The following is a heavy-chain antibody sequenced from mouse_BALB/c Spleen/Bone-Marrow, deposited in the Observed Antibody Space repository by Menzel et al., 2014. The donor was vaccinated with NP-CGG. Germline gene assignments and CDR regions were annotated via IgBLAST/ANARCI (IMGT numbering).Heavy chain of an antibody. CDR2: ISTGAGYI. D-gene: IGHD2-1*01. V-gene: IGHV5-6*01. CDR3: ARHRHGNSVSYHAMDY. Sequence: VQLVASGGNLVRPGESLKLSCAASGFTFSSYGMSWDRQTPDKRLGRVATISTGAGYIYYPDSVKGRFTISRDNAKNTLYLQMSSLKSEDTAMYYCARHRHGNSVSYHAMDYWAQGTSVTVSS. J-gene: IGHJ4*01. CDR1: GFTFSSYG.